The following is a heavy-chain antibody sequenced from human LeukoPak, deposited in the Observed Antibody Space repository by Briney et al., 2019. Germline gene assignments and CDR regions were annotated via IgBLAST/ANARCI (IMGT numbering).Heavy chain of an antibody. Sequence: PSETLSLTCTVSGASIRSYYWSWIRQSPGKGPEWIGCTFHSGTTNFNPSLQSRVTMSVDTSKNQVSLKLISVTAADTAVYYCATRDDKFDSWGQGTLVTVSS. CDR3: ATRDDKFDS. V-gene: IGHV4-59*08. J-gene: IGHJ5*01. CDR2: TFHSGTT. D-gene: IGHD3-22*01. CDR1: GASIRSYY.